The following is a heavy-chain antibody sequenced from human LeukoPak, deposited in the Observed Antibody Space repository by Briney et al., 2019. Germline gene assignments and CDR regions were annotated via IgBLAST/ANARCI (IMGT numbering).Heavy chain of an antibody. V-gene: IGHV4-59*12. CDR1: GCSISSYN. J-gene: IGHJ4*02. CDR3: ARGSTIPARTPYEY. Sequence: PSETLSLTCTVSGCSISSYNWSWIRQPPGKGLEWIGYIYYSGSTNYNPSLKSRVTISVDTSKKQFSLKLSSVTAADTAIYYCARGSTIPARTPYEYWGQGTLVTVSS. CDR2: IYYSGST. D-gene: IGHD6-6*01.